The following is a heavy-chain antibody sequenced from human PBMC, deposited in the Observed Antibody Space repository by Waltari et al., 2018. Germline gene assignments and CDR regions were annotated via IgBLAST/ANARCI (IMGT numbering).Heavy chain of an antibody. CDR3: ARDMWVRGYSYGYFDY. J-gene: IGHJ4*02. CDR2: IIPIFGTA. CDR1: GGTFSSYA. V-gene: IGHV1-69*01. Sequence: QVQLVQSGAEVKKPGSSVKVSCKASGGTFSSYAISWVRQAPGQGLEWMGGIIPIFGTANYAQKFQGRGTITADESTSTAYMELSSLRSEDTAVYYCARDMWVRGYSYGYFDYWGQGTLVTVSS. D-gene: IGHD5-18*01.